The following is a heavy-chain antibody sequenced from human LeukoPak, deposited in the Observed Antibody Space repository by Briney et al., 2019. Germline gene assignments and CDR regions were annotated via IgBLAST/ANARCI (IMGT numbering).Heavy chain of an antibody. J-gene: IGHJ5*02. V-gene: IGHV1-69*13. Sequence: ASVKVSCKASGGTFSSYAIRWVRQAPGQGLEWMGGIIPIFGTANYAQKFQGRVTITADESTSTAYMELSSLRSEDTAVYYCASGGVVVPAAIGNWFDPWGQGTLVTVSS. D-gene: IGHD2-2*02. CDR3: ASGGVVVPAAIGNWFDP. CDR1: GGTFSSYA. CDR2: IIPIFGTA.